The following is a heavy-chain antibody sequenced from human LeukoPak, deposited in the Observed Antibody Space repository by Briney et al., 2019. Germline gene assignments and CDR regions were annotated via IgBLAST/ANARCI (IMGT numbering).Heavy chain of an antibody. CDR1: GGSISSYY. CDR3: ARAGGYYFDY. D-gene: IGHD3-10*01. CDR2: IYYSGST. Sequence: SETLSLTCTVSGGSISSYYWSWIRQPPGKGLEWIGYIYYSGSTNCNPFLKSRVTISVDTSKNQFSLKLSSVTAADTAVYYCARAGGYYFDYWGQGTLVTVSS. V-gene: IGHV4-59*13. J-gene: IGHJ4*02.